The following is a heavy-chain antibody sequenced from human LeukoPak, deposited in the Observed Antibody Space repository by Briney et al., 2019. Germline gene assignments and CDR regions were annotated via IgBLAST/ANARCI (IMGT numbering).Heavy chain of an antibody. J-gene: IGHJ4*02. CDR1: GFTFSSYE. CDR3: AAWGKYNY. CDR2: INLGGSAK. V-gene: IGHV3-7*01. D-gene: IGHD7-27*01. Sequence: GGSLRLSCAASGFTFSSYEMNWVRQAPGKGLEWVANINLGGSAKLYVDSVKGRFTISRDNAKNSLDLQMNSLKVEDTAVYYCAAWGKYNYWGQGTLVTVSS.